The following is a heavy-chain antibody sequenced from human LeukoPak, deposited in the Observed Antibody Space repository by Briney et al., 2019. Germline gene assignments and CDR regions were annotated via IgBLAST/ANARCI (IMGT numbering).Heavy chain of an antibody. J-gene: IGHJ3*02. CDR2: INPGGGYT. Sequence: ASVKVSCKASGYTFTRHFIHWVRQAPGQGLEWMGIINPGGGYTRFAQKFQSRVTMSTDTSTSTVYMELSSLRSEDTAVYYCARDGANYAFDICGQGTMVTVSS. V-gene: IGHV1-46*01. D-gene: IGHD4/OR15-4a*01. CDR3: ARDGANYAFDI. CDR1: GYTFTRHF.